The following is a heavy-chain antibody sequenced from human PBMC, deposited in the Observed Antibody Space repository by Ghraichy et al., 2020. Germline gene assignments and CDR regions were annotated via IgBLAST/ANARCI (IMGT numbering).Heavy chain of an antibody. D-gene: IGHD3-16*01. J-gene: IGHJ4*02. Sequence: GGSLRLSCAASGFTFSSYWMSWVRQAPGKGLEWVANIKQDGSEKYYVDSVKGRFTISRDNAKNSLYLQMNSLRAEDTAVYYCARLRLYYVWGSYPSGQDYWGQGTLVTVSS. CDR2: IKQDGSEK. V-gene: IGHV3-7*01. CDR1: GFTFSSYW. CDR3: ARLRLYYVWGSYPSGQDY.